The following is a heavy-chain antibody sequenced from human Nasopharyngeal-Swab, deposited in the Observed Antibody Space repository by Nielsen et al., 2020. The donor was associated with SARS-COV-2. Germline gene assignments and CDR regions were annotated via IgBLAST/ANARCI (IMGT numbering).Heavy chain of an antibody. CDR1: GFTFNNYN. D-gene: IGHD3-9*01. CDR3: ARDRRNLILTGFYDY. J-gene: IGHJ4*02. V-gene: IGHV3-21*01. Sequence: GASLQISCAASGFTFNNYNFNWVRQAPGKGLEWVSSISSSSSYIYYADSVKGRFTISRDNAKNSLYLQMNSLRAEDTAVYYCARDRRNLILTGFYDYWGQGTLVTVSS. CDR2: ISSSSSYI.